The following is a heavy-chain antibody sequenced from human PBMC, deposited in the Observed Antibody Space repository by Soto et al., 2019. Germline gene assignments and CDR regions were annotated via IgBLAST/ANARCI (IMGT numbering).Heavy chain of an antibody. D-gene: IGHD2-21*02. CDR2: IYYSGTT. J-gene: IGHJ4*02. V-gene: IGHV4-39*01. CDR1: SVSTSARNYY. Sequence: PSETLSLTCTVSSVSTSARNYYWGWVRQPPGKGLDWIGNIYYSGTTYYNPSLKSRVTISVDTSQHQSSPKLHSVTAAATAVYYYATIVVPASRHTVFDFSGPGTLVTVSS. CDR3: ATIVVPASRHTVFDF.